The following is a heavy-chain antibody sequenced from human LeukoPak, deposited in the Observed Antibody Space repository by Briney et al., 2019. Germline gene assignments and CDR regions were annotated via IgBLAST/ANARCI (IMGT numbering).Heavy chain of an antibody. CDR1: GYSISSGYY. J-gene: IGHJ4*02. Sequence: SETLSLTCTVSGYSISSGYYWGWIRQPPGKGLEWIGSFHHSGSTYYNPSLKSRVTISVDTSKNQFSLKLSSVTAADTAVYYCARVWSSGWYEDYWGQGTLVTVSS. V-gene: IGHV4-38-2*02. CDR2: FHHSGST. CDR3: ARVWSSGWYEDY. D-gene: IGHD6-19*01.